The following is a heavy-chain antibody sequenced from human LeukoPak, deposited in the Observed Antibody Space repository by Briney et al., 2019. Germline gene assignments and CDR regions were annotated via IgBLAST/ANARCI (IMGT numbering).Heavy chain of an antibody. CDR1: GYTFTSYG. CDR2: ISAYNGNT. D-gene: IGHD3-9*01. J-gene: IGHJ3*02. V-gene: IGHV1-18*01. CDR3: EGGIRYGEPFDI. Sequence: GASVKVSCKASGYTFTSYGISWVRQAPGQGLEWMGWISAYNGNTNYAQKLQGRVTMTTDTSTSTAYMELRSLRSDDTVVYQAEGGIRYGEPFDIWGQGTMVTVSS.